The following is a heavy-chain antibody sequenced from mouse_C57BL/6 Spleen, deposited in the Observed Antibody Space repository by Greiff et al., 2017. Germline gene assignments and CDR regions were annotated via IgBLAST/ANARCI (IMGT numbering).Heavy chain of an antibody. CDR3: AIGRAAGVAFDY. CDR2: ISDGGSYT. Sequence: EVQLVESGGGSVKPGGSLKLSCAASGFTFSSYAMSWVRQTPEKRLEWVATISDGGSYTYYPDNVKGRFTISRDNAKNNLYRQMSHLKSEDTAMYYCAIGRAAGVAFDYWGQGTTLTVSS. V-gene: IGHV5-4*01. D-gene: IGHD1-1*01. J-gene: IGHJ2*01. CDR1: GFTFSSYA.